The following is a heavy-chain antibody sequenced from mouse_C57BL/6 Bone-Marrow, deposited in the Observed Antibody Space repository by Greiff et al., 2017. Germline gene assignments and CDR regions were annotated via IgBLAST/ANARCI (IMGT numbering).Heavy chain of an antibody. V-gene: IGHV1-15*01. Sequence: QVQLKESGAELVRPGASVTLSCKASGYTFTDYEMHWVKQTPVHGLEWIGAIDPETGGTAYNQKFKGKAILTADKSSSTAYMELRSLTSEDSAVYYCTRDYYGSRVYDYAMDYWGQGTSVTVSS. D-gene: IGHD1-1*01. CDR2: IDPETGGT. CDR1: GYTFTDYE. J-gene: IGHJ4*01. CDR3: TRDYYGSRVYDYAMDY.